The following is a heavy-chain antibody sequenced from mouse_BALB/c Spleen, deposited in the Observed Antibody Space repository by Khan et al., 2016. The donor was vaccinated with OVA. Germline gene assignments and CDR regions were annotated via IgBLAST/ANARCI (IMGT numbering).Heavy chain of an antibody. V-gene: IGHV9-1*02. CDR3: SRHGHGESFYFDF. Sequence: QIQLVQSGPELRKPGETVKISCQTSGYTFTDFRVNWVKQAPGMGLKWMGCINTFTGEPTYGDDFKGRFAFSLETSASTAYLQINNLKNEDMAAYFCSRHGHGESFYFDFWGQGTTLTVSS. CDR1: GYTFTDFR. D-gene: IGHD2-13*01. CDR2: INTFTGEP. J-gene: IGHJ2*01.